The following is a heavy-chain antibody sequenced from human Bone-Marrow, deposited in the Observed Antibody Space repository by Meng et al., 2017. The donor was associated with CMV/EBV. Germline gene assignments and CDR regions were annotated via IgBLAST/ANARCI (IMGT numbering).Heavy chain of an antibody. D-gene: IGHD6-13*01. CDR2: IILTLGVA. CDR3: ARETRGQQLVLGSWFDP. J-gene: IGHJ5*02. CDR1: GCTFSTYA. V-gene: IGHV1-69*10. Sequence: SVKVSCKASGCTFSTYAISWVRQAPGQGLEWMGGIILTLGVANYAQKFQGRATITADRSTSTAYMELSSLRSEDTGVCFCARETRGQQLVLGSWFDPWGQGTLVTVSS.